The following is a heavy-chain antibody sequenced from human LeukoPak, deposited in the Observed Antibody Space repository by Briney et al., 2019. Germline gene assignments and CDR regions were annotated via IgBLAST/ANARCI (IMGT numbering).Heavy chain of an antibody. V-gene: IGHV3-30*01. J-gene: IGHJ4*02. CDR3: VREGRKVGALGY. CDR2: ISYDGSNK. CDR1: GFTFSSYA. D-gene: IGHD1-26*01. Sequence: GGSLRLSCAASGFTFSSYAMHWVRQAPGKGLEGVAVISYDGSNKYYADSVKGRFTISRDNSKNTLYLQMNSLRAEDTAVYYCVREGRKVGALGYWGQGTLVTVSS.